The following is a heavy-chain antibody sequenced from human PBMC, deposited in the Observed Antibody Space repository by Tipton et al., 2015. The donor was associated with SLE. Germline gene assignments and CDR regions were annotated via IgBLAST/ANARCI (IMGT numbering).Heavy chain of an antibody. CDR1: GFTVSSSY. J-gene: IGHJ4*02. D-gene: IGHD5-12*01. V-gene: IGHV3-53*01. CDR3: AKGTRIVALPPRDYYDY. CDR2: IHSDGTT. Sequence: SLRLSCAASGFTVSSSYMSWVRQAPGKGLEWVSVIHSDGTTYYADSVKGRLTIYRDNSKNTLYLQMNSLRAEDTAVYYCAKGTRIVALPPRDYYDYWGQGTLVTVSS.